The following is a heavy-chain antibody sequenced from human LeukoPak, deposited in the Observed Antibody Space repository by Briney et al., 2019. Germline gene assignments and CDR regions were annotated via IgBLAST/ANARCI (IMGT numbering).Heavy chain of an antibody. J-gene: IGHJ6*02. CDR2: SNPNSGGT. CDR3: DKATYGGDYYYYGMDV. D-gene: IGHD4-23*01. Sequence: ASVKVSFKASGYRFISYYMHWVRQAPGQGREWMGWSNPNSGGTNYAQKFQARVTMTRDTSISTAYMELSSLTYHHTALYYCDKATYGGDYYYYGMDVWGQGPTVIVSS. V-gene: IGHV1-2*02. CDR1: GYRFISYY.